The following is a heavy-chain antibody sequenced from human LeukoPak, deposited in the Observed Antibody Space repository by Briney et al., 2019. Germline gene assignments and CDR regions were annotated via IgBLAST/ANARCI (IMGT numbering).Heavy chain of an antibody. CDR3: ARGPCDSNGYYSKYYSNGMDV. J-gene: IGHJ6*02. CDR2: MNPNSGNT. CDR1: GYTFTSYD. D-gene: IGHD3-22*01. V-gene: IGHV1-8*03. Sequence: ASVKVSCKASGYTFTSYDINWVRQATGQGLEWMGWMNPNSGNTGYAQKFQGRVTITRNTSISTAYMELSSLRSEDTAVYYCARGPCDSNGYYSKYYSNGMDVWGQGTTVTVSS.